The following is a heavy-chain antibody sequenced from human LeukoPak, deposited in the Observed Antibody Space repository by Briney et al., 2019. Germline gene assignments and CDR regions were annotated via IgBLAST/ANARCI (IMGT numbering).Heavy chain of an antibody. CDR2: ISSSSSYI. Sequence: PGGSLRLSCAASGFTFSSYSMNWVRQAPGKGLEWVSSISSSSSYIYYAGSVKGRFTISRDNAKNSLYLQMNSLRAEDTAVYYCARGRAMDIVVVPAANWGQGTLVTVSS. D-gene: IGHD2-2*03. J-gene: IGHJ4*02. CDR1: GFTFSSYS. CDR3: ARGRAMDIVVVPAAN. V-gene: IGHV3-21*01.